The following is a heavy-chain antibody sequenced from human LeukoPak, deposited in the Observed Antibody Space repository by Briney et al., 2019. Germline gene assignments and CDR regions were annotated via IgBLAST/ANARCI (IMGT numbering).Heavy chain of an antibody. CDR1: GFTFSSYD. CDR3: ARDFDMGTTPGDDFDF. J-gene: IGHJ4*02. D-gene: IGHD3-9*01. Sequence: PGGSLRLSCAASGFTFSSYDMHWVRQATGKGLEWVSAIGTAGDTYYPGSVKGRFTISRDNAKNTVYLQMNSLRAEDTAVYYCARDFDMGTTPGDDFDFWGQGTLVSVSS. V-gene: IGHV3-13*01. CDR2: IGTAGDT.